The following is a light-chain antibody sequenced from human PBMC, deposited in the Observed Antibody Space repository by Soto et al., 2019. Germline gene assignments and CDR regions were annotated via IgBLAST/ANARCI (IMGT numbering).Light chain of an antibody. Sequence: DIQMTQSPSSLSASVGDRVTITCRASQSIASNYLNWYQQKPGKAPNLLIYAASSLQSGVPSRFSGSGSGTDFTLTIRSLQPEDFATYYCQQTSSTPPWTFGQGTKVEIK. J-gene: IGKJ1*01. CDR2: AAS. CDR3: QQTSSTPPWT. V-gene: IGKV1-39*01. CDR1: QSIASNY.